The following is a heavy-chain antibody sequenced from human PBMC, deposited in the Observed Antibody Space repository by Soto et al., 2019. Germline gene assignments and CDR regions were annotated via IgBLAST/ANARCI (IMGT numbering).Heavy chain of an antibody. CDR2: ISVYNGHT. D-gene: IGHD1-26*01. V-gene: IGHV1-18*01. CDR3: ARDRVVGAAGF. J-gene: IGHJ1*01. Sequence: QVHLVQSGAEVKEPGASVKVSCKASGYNFASYGINWVRQAPGQGLEWMGWISVYNGHTNYAQNFQGRVIMTRDTSTNTAYMDLRSLRSDDTAMYYCARDRVVGAAGFWGQGTLVTVSS. CDR1: GYNFASYG.